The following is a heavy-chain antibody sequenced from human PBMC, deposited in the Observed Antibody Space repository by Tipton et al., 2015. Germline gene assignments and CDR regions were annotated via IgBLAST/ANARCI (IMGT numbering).Heavy chain of an antibody. V-gene: IGHV4-59*13. Sequence: TLSLTCTVSGGSISNNYWGWIRQPPGKGLEYIGYIFYSGDTNYNPSLKSRVSMSVDTSKNQISLTLTSVTAADTAFYYCARKPVVRGAYYYFDYWGQGTLVTVSS. CDR2: IFYSGDT. CDR3: ARKPVVRGAYYYFDY. D-gene: IGHD3-10*01. CDR1: GGSISNNY. J-gene: IGHJ4*02.